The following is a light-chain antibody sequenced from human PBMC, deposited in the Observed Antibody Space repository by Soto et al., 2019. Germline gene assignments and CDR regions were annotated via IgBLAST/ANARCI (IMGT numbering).Light chain of an antibody. CDR2: AAS. CDR1: QGISNY. Sequence: DIQMTQSPSSLSASVGDRVIITCRASQGISNYLAGYQQKPGKVPKLLIYAASTLQSGVPSRFSGSGSGTDFTLTISSLQPEDVASYYCQNYNSAPFTFGGGTNVEIK. J-gene: IGKJ4*01. V-gene: IGKV1-27*01. CDR3: QNYNSAPFT.